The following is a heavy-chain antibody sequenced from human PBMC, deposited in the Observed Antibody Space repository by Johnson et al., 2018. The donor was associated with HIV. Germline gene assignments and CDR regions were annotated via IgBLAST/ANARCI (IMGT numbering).Heavy chain of an antibody. CDR2: ISSSGSTI. D-gene: IGHD5-18*01. CDR3: ARLPSGYNRDAFNI. CDR1: GFTFSDYY. J-gene: IGHJ3*02. V-gene: IGHV3-11*04. Sequence: QVQLVESGGGLVKPGGSLRLSCAASGFTFSDYYMSWIRQAPGKGLEWVSYISSSGSTIYYADSVKGRFTISRDNSKNTLYLQMNSLRAEDTAIYYCARLPSGYNRDAFNIWGQGTMVTVSS.